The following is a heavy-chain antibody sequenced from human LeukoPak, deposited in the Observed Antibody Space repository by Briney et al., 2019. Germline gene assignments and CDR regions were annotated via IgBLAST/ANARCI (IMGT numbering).Heavy chain of an antibody. CDR1: GGSISSSNYY. J-gene: IGHJ3*02. V-gene: IGHV4-39*01. D-gene: IGHD3-22*01. Sequence: SETLSLTCTVSGGSISSSNYYWGWIRPPPGKGLEWMGTIYYTGSMFYSPSLKSRVTVSVDTSKNQFSLKLSSVTAADTALYYCARQTRYYDTSGTLGAFDIWGQGTLVTVSS. CDR3: ARQTRYYDTSGTLGAFDI. CDR2: IYYTGSM.